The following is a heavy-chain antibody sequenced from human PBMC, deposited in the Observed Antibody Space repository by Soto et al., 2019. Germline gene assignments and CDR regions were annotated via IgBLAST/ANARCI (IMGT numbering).Heavy chain of an antibody. D-gene: IGHD2-8*02. CDR1: GASIGSGGW. CDR2: IFHDGNT. J-gene: IGHJ5*02. V-gene: IGHV4-4*02. Sequence: ASETLSLTCAVSGASIGSGGWWSWVRQPPGKGLEWIAEIFHDGNTNYSPSPKSRVTISVDKSQNQFSLNVYSVTAADTAVYYCARHEGWTGPDQWGQGTLVTVSS. CDR3: ARHEGWTGPDQ.